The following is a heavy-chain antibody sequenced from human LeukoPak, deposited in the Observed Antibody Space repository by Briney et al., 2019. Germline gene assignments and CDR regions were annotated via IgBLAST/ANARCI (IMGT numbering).Heavy chain of an antibody. CDR1: GFTFRRYG. D-gene: IGHD3-10*01. CDR3: ARGNRGYYYGSGTFDY. CDR2: ISGSGGNT. V-gene: IGHV3-23*01. J-gene: IGHJ4*02. Sequence: GGSLRLSCAASGFTFRRYGMSWVRQAPGKGLEWVSAISGSGGNTFYGDSVKGRFTISRDNSRNTLYLQMNSLRAEDTAVYYCARGNRGYYYGSGTFDYWGQGTLVTVSS.